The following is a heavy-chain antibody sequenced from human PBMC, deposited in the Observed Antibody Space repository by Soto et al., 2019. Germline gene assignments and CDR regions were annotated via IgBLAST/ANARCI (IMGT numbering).Heavy chain of an antibody. D-gene: IGHD3-3*01. CDR3: ARLRGGIFGPSDY. J-gene: IGHJ4*02. V-gene: IGHV4-39*01. Sequence: SQTLSLTCSVSLDSFSYTAYCWGWNRQTPGKGLEWIGSIYHSGSTFYNPSLQSRVTMSVDTSVKQFSLRLKSVTAADTGVYYCARLRGGIFGPSDYWGQGTPVTVSS. CDR1: LDSFSYTAYC. CDR2: IYHSGST.